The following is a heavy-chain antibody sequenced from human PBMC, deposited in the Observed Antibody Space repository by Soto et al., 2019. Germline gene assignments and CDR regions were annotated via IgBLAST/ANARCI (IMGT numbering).Heavy chain of an antibody. CDR3: GTSPLYQVLLF. CDR2: INPTSGGH. V-gene: IGHV1-46*01. Sequence: QVQLVQSGAELKKPGASVRISCKTSGDTFSNKYIYWVRQAPGQGLEWVGHINPTSGGHSYAQKPQARVTMTTDTSTSPVYMDLNSLKPEDTAVYYCGTSPLYQVLLFWGQGTLVTVSS. D-gene: IGHD2-2*01. CDR1: GDTFSNKY. J-gene: IGHJ1*01.